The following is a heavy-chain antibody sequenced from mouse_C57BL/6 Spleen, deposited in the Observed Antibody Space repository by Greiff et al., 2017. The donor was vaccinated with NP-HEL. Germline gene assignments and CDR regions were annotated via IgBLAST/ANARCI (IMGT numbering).Heavy chain of an antibody. Sequence: QVQLQQPGAELVKPGASVKMSCKASGYTFTSYWVTWVKQRPGQGLEWIGDIYPGSGSTNYNEKFKSKATLTVDTSSSTAYMQLSSLTSEDSAVYYCARDQAPYYAMDYWGQGTSVTVSS. V-gene: IGHV1-55*01. J-gene: IGHJ4*01. CDR3: ARDQAPYYAMDY. CDR2: IYPGSGST. CDR1: GYTFTSYW. D-gene: IGHD3-2*02.